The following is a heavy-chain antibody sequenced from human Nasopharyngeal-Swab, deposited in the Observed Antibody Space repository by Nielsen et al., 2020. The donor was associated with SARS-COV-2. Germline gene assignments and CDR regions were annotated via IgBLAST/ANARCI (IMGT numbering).Heavy chain of an antibody. Sequence: GGSLRLSCAASGFTFSSYWMSWVRQAPGKGLEWVANIKQDGSEKYYVDSVKGRFTISRDNAKNSLYLQMNSLRAEDTAVFYCARVGYNWNSGYLQHWGQGTLVTVSS. V-gene: IGHV3-7*03. CDR3: ARVGYNWNSGYLQH. CDR2: IKQDGSEK. CDR1: GFTFSSYW. D-gene: IGHD1-7*01. J-gene: IGHJ1*01.